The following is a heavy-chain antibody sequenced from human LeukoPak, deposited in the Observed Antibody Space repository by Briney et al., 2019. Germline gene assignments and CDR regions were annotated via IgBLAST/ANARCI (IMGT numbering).Heavy chain of an antibody. J-gene: IGHJ4*02. V-gene: IGHV3-30*02. D-gene: IGHD1-14*01. CDR2: IENDGSST. Sequence: PGGSLRLSCAASGFTFINYDMHWVRQAPAKGLEWVALIENDGSSTYYADSVKGRFTVSRDNSTNTLYLLMNSLRPEDTALYYCAAGASYNPGDWGQGTLVTVSS. CDR3: AAGASYNPGD. CDR1: GFTFINYD.